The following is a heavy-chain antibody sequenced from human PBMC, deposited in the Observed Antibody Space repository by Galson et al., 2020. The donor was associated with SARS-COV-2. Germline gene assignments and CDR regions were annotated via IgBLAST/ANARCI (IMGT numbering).Heavy chain of an antibody. CDR2: ISAYNGNT. V-gene: IGHV1-18*01. CDR1: GYTFTSYG. D-gene: IGHD3-22*01. J-gene: IGHJ4*02. Sequence: ASVKVSCKASGYTFTSYGISRVRQAPGQGIEWKGWISAYNGNTNYAQKLQGRVTMTTDTSTSTANMELRRLRSDDTAVYYCARGAPQYYYDSSGLDYWGQGTLVTVSS. CDR3: ARGAPQYYYDSSGLDY.